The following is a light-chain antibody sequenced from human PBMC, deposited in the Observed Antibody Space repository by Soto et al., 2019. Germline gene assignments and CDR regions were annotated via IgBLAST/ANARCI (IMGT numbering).Light chain of an antibody. CDR2: AAS. CDR1: QTLGNS. J-gene: IGKJ2*01. CDR3: QQSFNTRPYS. Sequence: DIQMTQSPSSLSASVGDRVTIACRASQTLGNSLNWYRQKVGKAPEFLIDAASSLQGGVPARFSGSGSGTTFTLTISSLQPEDFATYYCQQSFNTRPYSFGHGTKLESK. V-gene: IGKV1-39*01.